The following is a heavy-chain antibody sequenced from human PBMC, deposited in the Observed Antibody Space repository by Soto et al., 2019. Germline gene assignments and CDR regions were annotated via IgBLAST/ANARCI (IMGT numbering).Heavy chain of an antibody. J-gene: IGHJ4*02. CDR2: ISASNGNT. Sequence: SVXVSCKASGYTFTSYGISWVRQAPXXXXERMGWISASNGNTNYAQTLQGRVTMTTDTTTSTAYMELRSLRSDDTAVYYCARFRFVSRYCSSTSCYGSFDYWGQGTLVTVSS. V-gene: IGHV1-18*01. CDR3: ARFRFVSRYCSSTSCYGSFDY. CDR1: GYTFTSYG. D-gene: IGHD2-2*01.